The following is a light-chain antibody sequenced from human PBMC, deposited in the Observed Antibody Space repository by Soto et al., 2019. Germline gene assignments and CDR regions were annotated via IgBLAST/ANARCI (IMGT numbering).Light chain of an antibody. CDR2: GAS. J-gene: IGKJ4*01. V-gene: IGKV3D-15*01. CDR3: QQYNNWPLT. CDR1: HSVRSN. Sequence: EIVMTQSPATLSVSPGERATLSCRASHSVRSNLAWYKQTSGRAPRLLIYGASIRATGIPAMFSGRGSGTEFTLTISSLQSEDFAIYDCQQYNNWPLTVGAGTKVDIK.